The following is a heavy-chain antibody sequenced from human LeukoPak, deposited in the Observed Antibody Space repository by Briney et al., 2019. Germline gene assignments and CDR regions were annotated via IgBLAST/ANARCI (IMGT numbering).Heavy chain of an antibody. CDR3: ARGGWYPESFQH. Sequence: SETLSLTCTVSGGSISSYYWNWIRQPPGKGLEWIGYIYYSGSTNYNPSLKSRVTISVDTSKNQFSLKLSSVTAADTAVYYCARGGWYPESFQHWGQGALVTVSS. CDR1: GGSISSYY. D-gene: IGHD6-19*01. J-gene: IGHJ1*01. V-gene: IGHV4-59*01. CDR2: IYYSGST.